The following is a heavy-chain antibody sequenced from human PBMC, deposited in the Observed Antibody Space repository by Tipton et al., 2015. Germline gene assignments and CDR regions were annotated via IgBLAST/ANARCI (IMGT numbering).Heavy chain of an antibody. CDR1: GFTFTSYS. V-gene: IGHV4-34*01. CDR3: ARGRRIIRYFDE. CDR2: INHSGNT. J-gene: IGHJ4*02. D-gene: IGHD3-9*01. Sequence: LRLSCAASGFTFTSYSMNWVRQAPGKGLEWIGEINHSGNTKYNPSFKSRVNISVDASKNHFSLKMKSVTAADTAVYYCARGRRIIRYFDEWGQGSLVTVSS.